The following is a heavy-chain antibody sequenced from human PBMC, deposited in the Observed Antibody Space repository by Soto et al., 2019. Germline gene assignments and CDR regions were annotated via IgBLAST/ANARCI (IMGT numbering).Heavy chain of an antibody. Sequence: EVQMLESGGGLVQPGGSLRLYCAASGYTFSSYAMSWVRQAPGKGLEWASAISGSGGSTYYADSVKGRFTISRDNSNNTLNLQMNSLRAEDTAVYYCEKVPSEWPQLVLGWFDPWGQGTMVTVSS. D-gene: IGHD6-13*01. CDR3: EKVPSEWPQLVLGWFDP. J-gene: IGHJ5*01. CDR1: GYTFSSYA. CDR2: ISGSGGST. V-gene: IGHV3-23*01.